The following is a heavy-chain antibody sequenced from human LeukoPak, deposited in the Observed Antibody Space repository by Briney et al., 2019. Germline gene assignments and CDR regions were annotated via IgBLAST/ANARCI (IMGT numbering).Heavy chain of an antibody. V-gene: IGHV3-30*02. D-gene: IGHD1-20*01. J-gene: IGHJ4*02. CDR3: AKDLDNWNPGGLDY. Sequence: GGSLRLSCAASGFAFHNYWMSWVRQAPGKGLEWVAFIRYDGSNKYYADSVKGRFTISRDNSKNTLYLQMNSLRAEDTAVYYCAKDLDNWNPGGLDYWGQGTLVTVSS. CDR1: GFAFHNYW. CDR2: IRYDGSNK.